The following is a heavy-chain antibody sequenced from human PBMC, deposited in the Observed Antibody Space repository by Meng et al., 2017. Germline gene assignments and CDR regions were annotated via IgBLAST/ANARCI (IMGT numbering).Heavy chain of an antibody. V-gene: IGHV3-73*02. CDR1: GFTFSGSA. CDR3: TRHGVGGATPPFDY. J-gene: IGHJ4*02. D-gene: IGHD1-26*01. Sequence: GRRGGAGGGVVRAGGALELPWAASGFTFSGSAMHWVRQASGKGLEWVGRIRSKANSYATAYAASVKGRFTISRDDSKNTAYLQMNSLKTEDTAVYYCTRHGVGGATPPFDYWGQGTLVTVSS. CDR2: IRSKANSYAT.